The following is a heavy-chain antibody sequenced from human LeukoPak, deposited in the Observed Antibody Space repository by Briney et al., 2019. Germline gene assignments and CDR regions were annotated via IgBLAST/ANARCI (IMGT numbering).Heavy chain of an antibody. CDR1: AGSISTSY. V-gene: IGHV4-59*08. J-gene: IGHJ6*03. CDR3: ARQTNSTWSLYMDV. Sequence: KPSESRSLTCTVSAGSISTSYWSWIRQPPGKGLEWIGYIYYSGSTNYNPSLKSRVPISVDTSKNQFSLKLSSVTAADTGVYYCARQTNSTWSLYMDVWGKGTAVTVSS. D-gene: IGHD6-13*01. CDR2: IYYSGST.